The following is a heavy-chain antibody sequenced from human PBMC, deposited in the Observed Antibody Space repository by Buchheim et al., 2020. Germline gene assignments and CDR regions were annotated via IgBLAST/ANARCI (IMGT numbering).Heavy chain of an antibody. CDR3: ARVVGWFEYYFDY. V-gene: IGHV3-33*01. CDR1: GFTFSSYG. CDR2: IWYDGSNK. J-gene: IGHJ4*02. Sequence: QVQLVESGGGVVQPGRSLRLSCAASGFTFSSYGMHWVRQAPGKGLEWVAVIWYDGSNKYYADSVKGRFTISRDNSKNTLYLQRNSLRDEDTAVYYCARVVGWFEYYFDYWGQGTL. D-gene: IGHD3-10*01.